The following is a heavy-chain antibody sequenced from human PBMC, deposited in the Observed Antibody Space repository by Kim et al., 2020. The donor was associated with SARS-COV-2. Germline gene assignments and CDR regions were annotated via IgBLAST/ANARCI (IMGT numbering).Heavy chain of an antibody. J-gene: IGHJ4*02. CDR3: ARAGSSSWYLLGY. CDR2: INAGNGNT. V-gene: IGHV1-3*01. CDR1: GYTFTSYA. Sequence: ASVKVSCKASGYTFTSYAMHWVRQAPGQRLEWMGWINAGNGNTKYSQKFQGRVTITRDTSASTAYMELSSLRSEDTAVYYCARAGSSSWYLLGYWGQGTLVTVYS. D-gene: IGHD6-13*01.